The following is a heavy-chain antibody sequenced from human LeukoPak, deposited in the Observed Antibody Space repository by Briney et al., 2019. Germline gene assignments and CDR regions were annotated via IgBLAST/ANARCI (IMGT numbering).Heavy chain of an antibody. J-gene: IGHJ6*02. CDR1: GFTFGAFG. CDR2: ISYDGSNK. CDR3: AEDPASGSSYYFHGMED. V-gene: IGHV3-30*18. D-gene: IGHD1-26*01. Sequence: GGSLRLSCAASGFTFGAFGIHWVRQPPGKGLEWVAVISYDGSNKYYGDSVKGRFTISRDNSKNTLYLQMNSLRPEDTAIYYCAEDPASGSSYYFHGMEDWGQGTTVTVSS.